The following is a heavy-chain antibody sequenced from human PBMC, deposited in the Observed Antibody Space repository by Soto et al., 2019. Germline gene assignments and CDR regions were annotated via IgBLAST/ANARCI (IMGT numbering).Heavy chain of an antibody. J-gene: IGHJ6*03. D-gene: IGHD4-17*01. CDR1: GGSISSGGYY. CDR2: IYYSGST. CDR3: ARVPYGDPGMDYYYYYMDV. Sequence: SETLSLTCTVSGGSISSGGYYWSWIRQHPGKGLEWIGYIYYSGSTYYNPSLKSRVTISVDTSKNQFSLKLSSVTAADTAVYYCARVPYGDPGMDYYYYYMDVWGKGTTVTVSS. V-gene: IGHV4-31*03.